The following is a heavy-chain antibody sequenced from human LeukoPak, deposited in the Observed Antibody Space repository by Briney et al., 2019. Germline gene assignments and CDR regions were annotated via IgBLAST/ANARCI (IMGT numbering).Heavy chain of an antibody. D-gene: IGHD2-21*02. CDR1: GFTFNSYA. Sequence: GGSLRLSCAASGFTFNSYAMHWVRQAPGRGLEWVAVISYDGSNKYYADSVKGRFTISRDNSKNTLYLQMNSLRAEDTAVYYCAKDEVVVTAIKGAYYFDYWGQGTLVTVSS. CDR2: ISYDGSNK. V-gene: IGHV3-30-3*01. CDR3: AKDEVVVTAIKGAYYFDY. J-gene: IGHJ4*02.